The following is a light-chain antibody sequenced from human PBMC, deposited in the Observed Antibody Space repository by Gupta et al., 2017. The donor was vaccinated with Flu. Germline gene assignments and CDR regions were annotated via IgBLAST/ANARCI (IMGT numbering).Light chain of an antibody. CDR2: VNT. CDR3: QSYDSSLSAWV. Sequence: SNIGTGYDVQWYQQLPRRVPKVLISVNTDRPSVVPNRFSGSSSGTSATLAIVGLQAEDEADYYCQSYDSSLSAWVFGGGTKLTVL. V-gene: IGLV1-40*01. J-gene: IGLJ3*02. CDR1: SNIGTGYD.